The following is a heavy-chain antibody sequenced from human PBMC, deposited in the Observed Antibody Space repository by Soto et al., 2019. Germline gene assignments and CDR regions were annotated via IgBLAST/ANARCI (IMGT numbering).Heavy chain of an antibody. V-gene: IGHV5-51*01. CDR3: ARFIGLTHDLLDVIDI. CDR1: GYSFTSYW. CDR2: IYPGDSDT. D-gene: IGHD1-20*01. Sequence: PGESLKISCKGSGYSFTSYWIGWVRQMPGKGLEWMGIIYPGDSDTRYSPSFQGQVTISADKSISTAYLQWSSLKASDTAMYYCARFIGLTHDLLDVIDICGQGTMVPVSS. J-gene: IGHJ3*02.